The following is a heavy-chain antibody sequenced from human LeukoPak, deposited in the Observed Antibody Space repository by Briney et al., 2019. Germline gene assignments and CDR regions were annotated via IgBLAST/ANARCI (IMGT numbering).Heavy chain of an antibody. CDR1: GGSISSSNW. CDR2: IYHSGSI. D-gene: IGHD6-19*01. Sequence: PSETLSLTCAVSGGSISSSNWWSWVRQPPGKGLEWIGEIYHSGSINYNPSLKSRVTISVDKSKNQFSLKLSSVTAADTAVYYCARTIAVAGYWYFDLWGRGTLVTVSS. V-gene: IGHV4-4*02. J-gene: IGHJ2*01. CDR3: ARTIAVAGYWYFDL.